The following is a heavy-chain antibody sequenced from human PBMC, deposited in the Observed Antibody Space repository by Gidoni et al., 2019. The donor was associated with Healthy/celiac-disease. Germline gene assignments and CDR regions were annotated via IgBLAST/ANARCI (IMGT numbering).Heavy chain of an antibody. V-gene: IGHV1-69*01. J-gene: IGHJ4*02. CDR3: ASRYDSSGYYQLDY. CDR2: TIPIFGTA. CDR1: GGTFTSYA. Sequence: QVQLVQSGAAVKKPGFSVQVSCTASGGTFTSYAISWVRQAPGQGLEWMGGTIPIFGTANYAQKIQGRVTITADESTSTAYMELSSLRSEDTAVYYCASRYDSSGYYQLDYWGQGTLVTVSS. D-gene: IGHD3-22*01.